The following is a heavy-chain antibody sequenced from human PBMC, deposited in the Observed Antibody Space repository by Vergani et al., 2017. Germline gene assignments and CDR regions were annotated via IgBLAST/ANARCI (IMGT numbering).Heavy chain of an antibody. CDR3: ARGGRIQLWSAIDY. CDR2: INAGNGNT. CDR1: GYTFISYA. D-gene: IGHD5-18*01. Sequence: QVQLVQSGAEVKKPGASVKVSCKASGYTFISYAMHWVRQAPGQRLEWMGWINAGNGNTKYSQKFQGRVTITTDTSASTAYMELSSLRSEDTAVYYCARGGRIQLWSAIDYWGQGTLVTVSS. V-gene: IGHV1-3*01. J-gene: IGHJ4*02.